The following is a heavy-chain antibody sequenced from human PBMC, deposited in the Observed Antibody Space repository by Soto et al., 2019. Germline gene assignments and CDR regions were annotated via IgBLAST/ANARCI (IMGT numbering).Heavy chain of an antibody. V-gene: IGHV4-39*01. J-gene: IGHJ4*02. Sequence: SETLSLTCTVPSGSISSSSYYWGWIRQPTGKGLEWIGSIYYSGNTYYNPSLKSRVTISVDTSKNQFSLKLSSVTAADTAVYYCVRHKSGYYGSGSPDYRGQRTLVTGSS. D-gene: IGHD3-10*01. CDR3: VRHKSGYYGSGSPDY. CDR1: SGSISSSSYY. CDR2: IYYSGNT.